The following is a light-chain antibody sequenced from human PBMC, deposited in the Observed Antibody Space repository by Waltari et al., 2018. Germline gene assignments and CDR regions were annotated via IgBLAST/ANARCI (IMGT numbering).Light chain of an antibody. Sequence: AIQMTQSPSSLSSSVGDRVTITCRASQDIGHDLGWYQQKPGKAPKLLIYAGSSLQSGVPSRCSGAGSGTSFTLTISSLQPEDFATYYCLQDYDYPLTFGGGTKVAIK. CDR1: QDIGHD. V-gene: IGKV1-6*01. CDR3: LQDYDYPLT. CDR2: AGS. J-gene: IGKJ4*01.